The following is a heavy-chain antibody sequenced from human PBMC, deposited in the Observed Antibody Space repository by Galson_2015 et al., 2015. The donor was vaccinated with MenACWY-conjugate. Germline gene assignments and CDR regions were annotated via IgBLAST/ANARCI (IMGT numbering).Heavy chain of an antibody. CDR1: GFTFSSYS. V-gene: IGHV3-48*02. CDR2: ISSSSSTI. D-gene: IGHD2-2*02. CDR3: ARGGACSSTSCYRYYYGMDV. J-gene: IGHJ6*02. Sequence: SLRLSCAASGFTFSSYSMNWVRQAPGKGLEWVSYISSSSSTIYYADSVKGRFTISRDNAKNSLYLQMNSPRDEDTAVYYCARGGACSSTSCYRYYYGMDVWGQGTTVTVSS.